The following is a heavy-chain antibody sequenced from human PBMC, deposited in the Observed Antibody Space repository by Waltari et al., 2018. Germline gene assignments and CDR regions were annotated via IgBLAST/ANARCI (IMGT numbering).Heavy chain of an antibody. Sequence: QVQLVQSGAEVEKPGASVKVSCMTSGYTFTNYGIHWVLQAPGQRLAWMGWINNDNGDTQFSTKFQIRVTFTRDTFASTVYMELSSLTSEDTAVYYCARGLHRTAWIVDYWGQGTLVTVSS. CDR1: GYTFTNYG. V-gene: IGHV1-3*04. CDR3: ARGLHRTAWIVDY. CDR2: INNDNGDT. J-gene: IGHJ4*02. D-gene: IGHD1-1*01.